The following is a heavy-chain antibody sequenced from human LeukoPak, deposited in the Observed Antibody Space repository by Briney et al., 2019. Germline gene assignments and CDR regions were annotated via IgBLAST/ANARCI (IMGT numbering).Heavy chain of an antibody. CDR2: INHSGST. Sequence: SETLPLTCAVYGESFSGYYWSWIRQPPGKGLEWIGEINHSGSTNYNPSLKSRVTISVDTSKNQFSLKLSSVTAADTAVYYCASQREDSSGYYSYGMDVWGQGTTVTVSS. D-gene: IGHD3-22*01. J-gene: IGHJ6*02. V-gene: IGHV4-34*01. CDR3: ASQREDSSGYYSYGMDV. CDR1: GESFSGYY.